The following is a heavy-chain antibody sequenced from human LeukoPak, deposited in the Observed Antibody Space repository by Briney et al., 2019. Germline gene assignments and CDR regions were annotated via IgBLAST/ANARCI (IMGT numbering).Heavy chain of an antibody. V-gene: IGHV4-39*07. CDR3: ASIDYNDSSAYGYYSYTEV. CDR1: GGSISSSSYY. J-gene: IGHJ6*03. Sequence: SETLSLTCTVSGGSISSSSYYWGWIRQPPGKGLEWIGRIYYSGSTYYNPSLKSRVTISVATSKNQFSLKLSSVTAADTAVYYCASIDYNDSSAYGYYSYTEVWGKGTTVTVSS. D-gene: IGHD3-22*01. CDR2: IYYSGST.